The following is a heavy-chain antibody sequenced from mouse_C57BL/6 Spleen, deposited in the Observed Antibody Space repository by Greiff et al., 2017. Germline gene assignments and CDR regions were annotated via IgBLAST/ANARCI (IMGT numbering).Heavy chain of an antibody. CDR3: ARIGYDYDWFAY. V-gene: IGHV1-4*01. J-gene: IGHJ3*01. CDR1: GYTFTSYT. CDR2: INPSSGYT. Sequence: QVQLQQSGAELARPGASVKMSCKASGYTFTSYTMHWVKQRPGQGLEWIGYINPSSGYTKYNQKFKDKATLTADKSSSTAYMQLSSLTSEDSAVYYCARIGYDYDWFAYWGQGTLVTVSA. D-gene: IGHD2-4*01.